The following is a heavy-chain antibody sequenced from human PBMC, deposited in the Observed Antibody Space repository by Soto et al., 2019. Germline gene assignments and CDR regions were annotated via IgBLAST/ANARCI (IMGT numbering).Heavy chain of an antibody. CDR1: GFTFSNYW. J-gene: IGHJ5*02. CDR2: IKQDGSEK. Sequence: AGSLXLSCAASGFTFSNYWMSCVRQAPGKGLEWVANIKQDGSEKYYVDSVKGRFTISRDNAKNPLYLQMNSLRAEDTAVYYCARPQTTVAGPWFDPWGQGTLVTVSS. V-gene: IGHV3-7*01. CDR3: ARPQTTVAGPWFDP. D-gene: IGHD1-1*01.